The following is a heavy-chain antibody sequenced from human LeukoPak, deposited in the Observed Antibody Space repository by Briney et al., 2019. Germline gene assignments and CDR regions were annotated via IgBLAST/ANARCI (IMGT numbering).Heavy chain of an antibody. Sequence: ALVKVSCKASGYTFTGYYMHWVRQAPGQGLEWMGRINPNSGGTNYAQKFQGRVTMTRDTSISTAYMELSRLRSDDTAVYYCATPRGADWYFDLWGRGTLVTVSS. D-gene: IGHD3-10*01. CDR1: GYTFTGYY. J-gene: IGHJ2*01. V-gene: IGHV1-2*06. CDR2: INPNSGGT. CDR3: ATPRGADWYFDL.